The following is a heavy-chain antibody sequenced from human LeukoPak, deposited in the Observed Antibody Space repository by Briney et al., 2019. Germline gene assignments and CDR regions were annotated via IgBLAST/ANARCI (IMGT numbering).Heavy chain of an antibody. Sequence: SETLSLTCTVSGGSISSSSYYWGWIRQPPGKGLEWIGSIYYSGSTYYNPSLKSRVSISVDTSKNQFSLKLSSVTAADTAVYYCARDPSDCSGGSCDYWGQGTLVTVSS. CDR3: ARDPSDCSGGSCDY. CDR1: GGSISSSSYY. V-gene: IGHV4-39*07. J-gene: IGHJ4*02. D-gene: IGHD2-15*01. CDR2: IYYSGST.